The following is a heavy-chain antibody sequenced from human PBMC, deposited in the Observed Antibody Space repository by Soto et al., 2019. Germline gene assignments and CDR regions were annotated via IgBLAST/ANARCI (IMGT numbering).Heavy chain of an antibody. J-gene: IGHJ6*04. V-gene: IGHV4-39*01. CDR1: GSSISSSSYY. Sequence: PSETLSLTSTVSGSSISSSSYYWGWIRQPPGKGLEWIGNVYYGGSTYYNPSLKSRVTISVETSKSQFSLKLSSVTAADTAVYYCAGGDYYHSSGYYFYYYTMDVWGEGTTVTVSS. CDR3: AGGDYYHSSGYYFYYYTMDV. D-gene: IGHD3-22*01. CDR2: VYYGGST.